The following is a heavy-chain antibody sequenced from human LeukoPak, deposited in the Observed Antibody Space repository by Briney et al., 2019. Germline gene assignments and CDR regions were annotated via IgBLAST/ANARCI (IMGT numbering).Heavy chain of an antibody. CDR1: GFTFRSYG. Sequence: GGSLRLSCAASGFTFRSYGMHWVRQAPGKGLEWVSAISGSGGSTYYADSVKGRFTISRDNSKNTLYLQMNSLRAEDTAVYYCAKSDSSAKAYAFDIWGQGTMVTVSS. V-gene: IGHV3-23*01. J-gene: IGHJ3*02. D-gene: IGHD3-22*01. CDR2: ISGSGGST. CDR3: AKSDSSAKAYAFDI.